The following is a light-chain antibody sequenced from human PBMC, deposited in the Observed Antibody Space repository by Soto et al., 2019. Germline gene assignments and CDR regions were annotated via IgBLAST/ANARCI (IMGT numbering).Light chain of an antibody. CDR2: AAS. J-gene: IGKJ1*01. V-gene: IGKV1-39*01. CDR1: QTISTY. Sequence: DIQMTQSPSSLSASVGDRVTITCRASQTISTYLNWYQQKPGKAPKLLISAASSLQSGVPSRFSGSGYGTDFTLTISSLQPEDFATYYCQQSYSTRWTFGQGTKVEIK. CDR3: QQSYSTRWT.